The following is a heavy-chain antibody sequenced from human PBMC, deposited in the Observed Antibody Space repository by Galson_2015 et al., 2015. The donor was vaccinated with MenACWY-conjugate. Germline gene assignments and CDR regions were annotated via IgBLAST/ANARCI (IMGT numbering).Heavy chain of an antibody. CDR3: AKGYSIAWYCFDY. D-gene: IGHD6-19*01. V-gene: IGHV3-23*01. CDR1: GFTFSSYP. Sequence: SLRLSCAASGFTFSSYPMSWVRQAPGKGLEWVSAISGSGGSTYYADSVKGRFTMSRDNSKNTMYMQMNSLRVEDTAVYFCAKGYSIAWYCFDYWGQGTPVTVSS. J-gene: IGHJ4*02. CDR2: ISGSGGST.